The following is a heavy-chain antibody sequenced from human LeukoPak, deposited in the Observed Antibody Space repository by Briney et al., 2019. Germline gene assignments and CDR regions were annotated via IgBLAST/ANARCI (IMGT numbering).Heavy chain of an antibody. J-gene: IGHJ6*03. CDR3: ARDFETGGDYNYYYYMDV. CDR2: ISSNGGST. D-gene: IGHD4-17*01. Sequence: GGSLRLSCAASGFTFSSYAMHWVRQAPGKGLEYVSAISSNGGSTYYANSVKGRFTISRDNSKNTLYLQMGSLRAEDMAVYYCARDFETGGDYNYYYYMDVWGKGTTVTISS. V-gene: IGHV3-64*01. CDR1: GFTFSSYA.